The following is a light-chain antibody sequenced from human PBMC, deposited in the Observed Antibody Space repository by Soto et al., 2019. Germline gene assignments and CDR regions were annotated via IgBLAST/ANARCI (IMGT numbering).Light chain of an antibody. V-gene: IGKV3-20*01. CDR3: HQYGASPRT. CDR2: GAS. J-gene: IGKJ1*01. CDR1: QSVTSSY. Sequence: EIVLTQSPDTLSLSPGERATLSCRASQSVTSSYLAWYQQKPGQAPRLLIFGASNRATGIPDRFSGSGSGTDFPLTINGLEPEDFAVYSCHQYGASPRTFGQGTKVEIK.